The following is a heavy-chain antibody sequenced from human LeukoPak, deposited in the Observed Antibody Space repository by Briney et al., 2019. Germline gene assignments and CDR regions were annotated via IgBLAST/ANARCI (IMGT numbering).Heavy chain of an antibody. CDR1: GGSISSYF. Sequence: PSETLSLTCTVSGGSISSYFWSWIRQPPGKGLEWIGYIYYSGSTNYNPSLKSRVTISVDTSKNQFSLKLSSVTAADTAVYYCARDGYSYGYGAFDIWGQGTMVTVSS. CDR3: ARDGYSYGYGAFDI. J-gene: IGHJ3*02. V-gene: IGHV4-59*01. CDR2: IYYSGST. D-gene: IGHD5-18*01.